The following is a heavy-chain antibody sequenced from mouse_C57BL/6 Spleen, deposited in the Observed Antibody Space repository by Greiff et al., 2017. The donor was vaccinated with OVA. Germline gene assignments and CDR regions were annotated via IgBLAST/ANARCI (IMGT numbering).Heavy chain of an antibody. CDR1: GYTFTSYW. V-gene: IGHV1-64*01. CDR2: IHPNSGST. J-gene: IGHJ2*01. CDR3: AREDYYGSSSDY. D-gene: IGHD1-1*01. Sequence: QVHVKQPGAELVKPGASVKLSCKASGYTFTSYWMHWVKQRPGQGLEWIGMIHPNSGSTNYNEKFKSKATLTVDKSSSTAYMQLSSLTSEDSAVYYCAREDYYGSSSDYWGQGTTLTVSS.